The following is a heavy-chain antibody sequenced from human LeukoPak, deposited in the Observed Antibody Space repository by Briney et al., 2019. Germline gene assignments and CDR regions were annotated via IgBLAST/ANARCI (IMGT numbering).Heavy chain of an antibody. Sequence: ASVKVSCKASGCTFTSYGISWVRQAPGQGREWMGWISAYNGNTNYAQKLQGRVTMTTDTSTSTAYMELRSLRSDDTAVYYCARDWPSLFSGLNLLDAFDIWGQGTMVTVSS. CDR2: ISAYNGNT. CDR3: ARDWPSLFSGLNLLDAFDI. V-gene: IGHV1-18*01. J-gene: IGHJ3*02. CDR1: GCTFTSYG. D-gene: IGHD6-19*01.